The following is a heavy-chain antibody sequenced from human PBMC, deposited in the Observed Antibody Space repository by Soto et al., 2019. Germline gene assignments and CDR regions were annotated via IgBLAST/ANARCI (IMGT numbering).Heavy chain of an antibody. CDR1: GCTFGSYA. Sequence: SVKVCSTASGCTFGSYAISWVRQAPGQGLEWMGGIIPIFGTANYAQKFQGRVTITADESTSTAYMELSSLRSEDTAVYYCARDNTPYYYDSSGPRGIWFDPWGQGTLVTVSS. CDR3: ARDNTPYYYDSSGPRGIWFDP. CDR2: IIPIFGTA. V-gene: IGHV1-69*13. D-gene: IGHD3-22*01. J-gene: IGHJ5*02.